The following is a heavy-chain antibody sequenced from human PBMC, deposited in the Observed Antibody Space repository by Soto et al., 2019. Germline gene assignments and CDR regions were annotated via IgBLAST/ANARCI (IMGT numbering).Heavy chain of an antibody. CDR1: GGSISSYY. CDR2: IYYSGST. CDR3: ARDRGGDTPPDWFDP. D-gene: IGHD4-17*01. Sequence: QVQLQESGPGLVKPSETLSLTCTVSGGSISSYYWSWIRQPPGKGLEWIGYIYYSGSTNYNPSLKSRVTISVDTSKNQFSLKLSSVTAADTAVYYCARDRGGDTPPDWFDPWGQGTLVTVSS. V-gene: IGHV4-59*01. J-gene: IGHJ5*02.